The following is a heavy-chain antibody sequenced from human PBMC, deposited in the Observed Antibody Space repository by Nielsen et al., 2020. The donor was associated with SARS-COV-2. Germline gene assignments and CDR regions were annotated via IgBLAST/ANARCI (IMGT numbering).Heavy chain of an antibody. CDR3: ARDRSDYDILTGYSNYGMDV. J-gene: IGHJ6*02. CDR1: GFTFSSYS. D-gene: IGHD3-9*01. Sequence: GESLKTSCAASGFTFSSYSMNWVRQAPGKGLEWVSYISSSSSTIYYADSVKGRFTISRDNAKNSLYLQMNSLRNEDTAVYYCARDRSDYDILTGYSNYGMDVWGQGTTVTVSS. CDR2: ISSSSSTI. V-gene: IGHV3-48*02.